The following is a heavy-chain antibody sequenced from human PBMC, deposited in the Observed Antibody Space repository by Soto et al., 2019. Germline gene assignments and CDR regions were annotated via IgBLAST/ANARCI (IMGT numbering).Heavy chain of an antibody. CDR2: ISYDGSNK. CDR3: RGENDY. CDR1: GFTFSSYG. V-gene: IGHV3-30*03. D-gene: IGHD3-10*01. J-gene: IGHJ4*02. Sequence: QVQLVESGGGVVQPGRSLRLSCAASGFTFSSYGMHWVRQAPGKGLEWVAVISYDGSNKYYADSVKGRFTISRDNSKNTLYLQMNSLRAEDTAVYYCRGENDYWGQGTLVTVSS.